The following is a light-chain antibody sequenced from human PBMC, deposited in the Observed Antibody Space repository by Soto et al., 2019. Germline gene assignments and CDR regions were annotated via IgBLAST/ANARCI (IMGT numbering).Light chain of an antibody. J-gene: IGLJ2*01. CDR3: CSYANGNTLL. CDR2: EVT. CDR1: GSDVGSYIL. Sequence: QSALTQPASVSGSPGQSITISCTGTGSDVGSYILVSWYQHHPGTAPKLILYEVTKRPSGVSNRFSGSKSGNTASLTISGLQTEDDSHYYCCSYANGNTLLFGGGTKLTVL. V-gene: IGLV2-23*02.